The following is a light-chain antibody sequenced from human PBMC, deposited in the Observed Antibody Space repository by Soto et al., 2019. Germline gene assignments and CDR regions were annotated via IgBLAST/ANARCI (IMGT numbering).Light chain of an antibody. CDR2: GND. CDR1: SSNIGDNT. Sequence: QSVLTQPPSASGTPGQRVTMSCSGSSSNIGDNTVNWYQLLPGTAPKLLIYGNDQRPSGVPDRFSGSKSGTSASLAISGLQSEDEADYYCAAWDDSLNGPVFGGGTKVTVL. J-gene: IGLJ3*02. CDR3: AAWDDSLNGPV. V-gene: IGLV1-44*01.